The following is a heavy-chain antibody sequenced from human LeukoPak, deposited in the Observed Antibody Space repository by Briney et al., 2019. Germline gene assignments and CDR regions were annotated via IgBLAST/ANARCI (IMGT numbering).Heavy chain of an antibody. CDR3: ARGAWATRLGS. CDR1: GESLNSYY. Sequence: SETLSLTCAVYGESLNSYYCSWVRQPPGEGPEWIGEIYESGTTEYNPSLKSRVTISMVPSKQQFSLSLSSVTAADTAVYYCARGAWATRLGSWGLGTPVIVSS. V-gene: IGHV4-34*01. CDR2: IYESGTT. J-gene: IGHJ4*02. D-gene: IGHD2-15*01.